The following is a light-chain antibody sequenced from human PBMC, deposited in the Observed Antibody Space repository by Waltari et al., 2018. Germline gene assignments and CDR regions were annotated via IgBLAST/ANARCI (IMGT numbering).Light chain of an antibody. V-gene: IGLV2-23*02. J-gene: IGLJ1*01. CDR1: SSDIGTYRF. Sequence: QSALTQAASVSGSLGQSITLSCPGTSSDIGTYRFVSWYQQLPGKAPRLIIYEVNKRPSGVSDRISGSKSGITASLTISGLQAEDEADYYCCSYAGSQTPYVFGTGTKVTVL. CDR2: EVN. CDR3: CSYAGSQTPYV.